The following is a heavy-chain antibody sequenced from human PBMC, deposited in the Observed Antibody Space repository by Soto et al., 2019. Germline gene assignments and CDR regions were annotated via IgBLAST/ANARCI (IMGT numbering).Heavy chain of an antibody. J-gene: IGHJ4*02. Sequence: LRLSCAASGFTFSGSAMHWVRQASGKGLEWVGRIRGKANSYATAYAASVKGRFTISRDDSKNTAYLQMNSLKTEDTAVYYCTRLDGPKDYWGQGTLVTVSS. CDR2: IRGKANSYAT. CDR3: TRLDGPKDY. V-gene: IGHV3-73*01. CDR1: GFTFSGSA.